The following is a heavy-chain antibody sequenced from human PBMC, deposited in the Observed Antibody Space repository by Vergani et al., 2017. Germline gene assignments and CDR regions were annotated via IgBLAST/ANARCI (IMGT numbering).Heavy chain of an antibody. Sequence: QVQLQESGPGLVKPSQTLSLICSVSGDSITSSTYYWSWTRQPAGKGLEYIGRIYTTGSTNYNPSLKSRVTISVDTSKNQFSLNLSSVTAADTAMYYCARAVEQQLVDYYYYYMDVWGKGP. J-gene: IGHJ6*03. V-gene: IGHV4-61*02. CDR2: IYTTGST. D-gene: IGHD6-13*01. CDR3: ARAVEQQLVDYYYYYMDV. CDR1: GDSITSSTYY.